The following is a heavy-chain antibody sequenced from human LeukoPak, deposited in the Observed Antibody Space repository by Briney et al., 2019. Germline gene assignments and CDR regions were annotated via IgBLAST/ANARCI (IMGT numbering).Heavy chain of an antibody. CDR2: IYSGGST. J-gene: IGHJ4*02. D-gene: IGHD5-18*01. V-gene: IGHV3-53*01. Sequence: PGGSLRLSCAASGFTVSSNYMSWVRQAPGKGLEWVSVIYSGGSTYYADSVKGRFTISRDNSKNTLYLQMNSLRAEDTAVYYCAKGTAPDEGDFDYWGQGTLVTVSS. CDR3: AKGTAPDEGDFDY. CDR1: GFTVSSNY.